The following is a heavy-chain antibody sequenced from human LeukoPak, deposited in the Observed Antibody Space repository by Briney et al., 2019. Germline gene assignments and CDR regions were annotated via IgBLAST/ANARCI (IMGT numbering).Heavy chain of an antibody. CDR3: ARGAVAGKFWFDY. CDR1: GFTFSSYS. J-gene: IGHJ4*02. Sequence: PGGSLRLSCAASGFTFSSYSMNWVGQAPGKGLEWVSSISSSSSYIYYADSVKGRFTISRDNAKNSLYLQMNSLRAEDTAVYYCARGAVAGKFWFDYWGQGTLVTVSS. D-gene: IGHD6-19*01. V-gene: IGHV3-21*01. CDR2: ISSSSSYI.